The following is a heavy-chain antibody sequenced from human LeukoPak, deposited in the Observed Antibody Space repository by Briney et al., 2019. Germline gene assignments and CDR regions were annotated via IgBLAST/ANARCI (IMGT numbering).Heavy chain of an antibody. CDR1: GGTFSGYA. V-gene: IGHV1-69*05. Sequence: GASVKVSCKASGGTFSGYAISWVRQAPGQGLEWMGGIIPIFGTANYAQKFQGRVTITTDESTSTAYMELSSLRSEDTAVYYCATYYYGSGSYFDPWGQGTLVTVSS. J-gene: IGHJ5*02. CDR3: ATYYYGSGSYFDP. D-gene: IGHD3-10*01. CDR2: IIPIFGTA.